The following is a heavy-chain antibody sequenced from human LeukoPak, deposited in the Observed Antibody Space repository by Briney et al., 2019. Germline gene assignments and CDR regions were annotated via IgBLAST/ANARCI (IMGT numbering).Heavy chain of an antibody. V-gene: IGHV4-30-2*01. CDR3: ARGHLLWFGGYPYYFDY. CDR2: IYHSGST. J-gene: IGHJ4*02. Sequence: PSQTLSLTCAVSGGSISSGGYSWSWIRQPPGKGLEWIGYIYHSGSTYYNPSLKSRVTISVDRSKNQFSLKLGSVTAADTAVYYCARGHLLWFGGYPYYFDYWGQGTLVTVSS. CDR1: GGSISSGGYS. D-gene: IGHD3-10*01.